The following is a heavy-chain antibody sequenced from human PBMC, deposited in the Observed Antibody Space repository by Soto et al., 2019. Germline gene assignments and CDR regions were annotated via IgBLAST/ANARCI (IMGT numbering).Heavy chain of an antibody. J-gene: IGHJ6*03. CDR1: GGSISIFY. CDR2: VYYTGST. CDR3: ARTVLGPDLLADSFVDYYYYMDV. D-gene: IGHD3-9*01. V-gene: IGHV4-59*08. Sequence: SETLSLTCTVSGGSISIFYWSWIRQPPGKGLGWIGYVYYTGSTSYNPSLKRRVTFSADSSRGQFSLRLNSVTAADTAVYYCARTVLGPDLLADSFVDYYYYMDVWGQGTTVTVS.